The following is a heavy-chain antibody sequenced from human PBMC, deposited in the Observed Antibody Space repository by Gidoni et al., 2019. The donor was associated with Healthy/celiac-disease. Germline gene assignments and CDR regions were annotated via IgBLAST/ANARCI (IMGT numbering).Heavy chain of an antibody. Sequence: EVQLLESGGGLVQPGGSLRLSCAASGSTFSSYAMSWVRQAPGKGLEWVSAISGSGGSTYYADSVKGRFTISRDNSKNTLYLQMNSLRAEDTAVYYCAKDQSAGLTIFGVAGEDAFDIWGQGTMVTVSS. CDR3: AKDQSAGLTIFGVAGEDAFDI. CDR2: ISGSGGST. CDR1: GSTFSSYA. D-gene: IGHD3-3*01. J-gene: IGHJ3*02. V-gene: IGHV3-23*01.